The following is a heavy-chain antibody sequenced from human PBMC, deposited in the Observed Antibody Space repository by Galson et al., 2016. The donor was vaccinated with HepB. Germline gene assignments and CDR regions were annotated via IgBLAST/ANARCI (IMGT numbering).Heavy chain of an antibody. CDR1: GGSIRSGGHY. Sequence: LSLTCTVSGGSIRSGGHYWSWIRHHPGKGLEWIGYIYYSGSTYYTPSLESRVTISVDTSQSQFPLKLTSVTAADTALYYCASLVFEGSYHFDYWGQGTLVTVSS. D-gene: IGHD1-26*01. V-gene: IGHV4-31*03. CDR2: IYYSGST. CDR3: ASLVFEGSYHFDY. J-gene: IGHJ4*02.